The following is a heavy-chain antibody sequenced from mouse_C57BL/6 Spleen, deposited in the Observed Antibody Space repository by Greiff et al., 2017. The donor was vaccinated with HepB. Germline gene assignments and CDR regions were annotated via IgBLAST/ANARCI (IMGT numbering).Heavy chain of an antibody. Sequence: VQLQQSDAELVKPGASVKISCKVSGYTFTDHTIHWMKQRPEQGLEWIGYIYPRDGSTKYNEKFKGKATLTADKSSSTAYMQLNSLTSEDSAVYFWAREGVYYGGSYRYFDVWGTGTTVTVSS. J-gene: IGHJ1*03. CDR3: AREGVYYGGSYRYFDV. CDR1: GYTFTDHT. CDR2: IYPRDGST. V-gene: IGHV1-78*01. D-gene: IGHD1-1*01.